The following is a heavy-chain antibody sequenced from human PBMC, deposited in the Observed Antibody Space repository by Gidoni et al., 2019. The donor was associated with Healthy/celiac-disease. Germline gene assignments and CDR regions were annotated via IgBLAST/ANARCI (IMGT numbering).Heavy chain of an antibody. Sequence: EVQLLESGGGLVQPGGSLRLSCAASGFPFSSYAMSWVRQAPGKGLEWVSAISGSGGSTYYADSVKGRFTISRDNSKNTLYLQMNSLRAEDTAVYYCALHCGGDCYSGPFDYWGQGTLVTVSS. V-gene: IGHV3-23*01. D-gene: IGHD2-21*02. J-gene: IGHJ4*02. CDR1: GFPFSSYA. CDR3: ALHCGGDCYSGPFDY. CDR2: ISGSGGST.